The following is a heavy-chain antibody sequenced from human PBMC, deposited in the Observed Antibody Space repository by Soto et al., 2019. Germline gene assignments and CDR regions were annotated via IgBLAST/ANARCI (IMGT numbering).Heavy chain of an antibody. V-gene: IGHV4-59*01. CDR3: ARALWVRVAIFQGDYYDYMDV. Sequence: SETLSLTCTVSGGSISSYYCSWIRQPPGKGLEWIGYIYYSGSTNYNPSLKSRVTISVDTSKNQFSLKLSSVTAADTAVYYCARALWVRVAIFQGDYYDYMDVWSKATTVTVSS. CDR2: IYYSGST. CDR1: GGSISSYY. D-gene: IGHD3-10*01. J-gene: IGHJ6*03.